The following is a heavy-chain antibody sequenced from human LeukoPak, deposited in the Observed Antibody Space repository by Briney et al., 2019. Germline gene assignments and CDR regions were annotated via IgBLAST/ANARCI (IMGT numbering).Heavy chain of an antibody. CDR1: GFTFSNYT. D-gene: IGHD6-19*01. CDR3: ARDRDLSSGWYQLYYYYYYMDV. CDR2: IKQDGSEK. Sequence: GGSLRLSCAASGFTFSNYTMNWVRQAPGKGLEWVANIKQDGSEKYYVDSVKGRFTISRDNAKNSLYLQMNSLRAEDTAVYYCARDRDLSSGWYQLYYYYYYMDVWGKGTTVTVSS. J-gene: IGHJ6*03. V-gene: IGHV3-7*01.